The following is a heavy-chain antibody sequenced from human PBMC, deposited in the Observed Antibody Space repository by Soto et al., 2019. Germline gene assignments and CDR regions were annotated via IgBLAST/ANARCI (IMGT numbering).Heavy chain of an antibody. CDR2: ISSSSSYI. CDR3: ARDLNTDIGYCTNGVCYPIDY. V-gene: IGHV3-21*01. Sequence: GGSLRLSCAASGFTFSSYSMNWVRQAPGKGLEWVSSISSSSSYIYYADSVKGRFTISRDNAKNSLYLQMNSLRAEDTAVYYCARDLNTDIGYCTNGVCYPIDYWGQGTLVTVSS. CDR1: GFTFSSYS. D-gene: IGHD2-8*01. J-gene: IGHJ4*02.